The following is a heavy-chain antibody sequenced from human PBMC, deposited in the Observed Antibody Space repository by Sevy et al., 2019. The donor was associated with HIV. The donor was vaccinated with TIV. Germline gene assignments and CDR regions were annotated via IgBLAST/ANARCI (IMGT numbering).Heavy chain of an antibody. CDR3: ARDSTPNYNDDSGLTVYIWFDP. V-gene: IGHV7-4-1*02. D-gene: IGHD3-22*01. J-gene: IGHJ5*02. CDR2: INTHTGNL. CDR1: GYTFTNYA. Sequence: ASVKVSCKASGYTFTNYAMNWVRQAPGQGLEWMGWINTHTGNLVYAQDFTGRFVLSLDTSVSTANLQISSLKAEDTAVYFCARDSTPNYNDDSGLTVYIWFDPWGQGTLVTVSS.